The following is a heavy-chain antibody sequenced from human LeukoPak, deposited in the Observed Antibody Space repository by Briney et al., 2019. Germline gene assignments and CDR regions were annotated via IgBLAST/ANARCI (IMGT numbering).Heavy chain of an antibody. V-gene: IGHV4-39*07. J-gene: IGHJ6*02. D-gene: IGHD2-21*02. CDR3: ARESYCGGDCYHGARYYYGMDV. CDR2: IYYSGST. Sequence: SETLSLTCTVSGGSISSSTYYWDWIRQPPGKGLEWIGSIYYSGSTYYNPSLKSRVTISVDTSKNQFSLKLSSVTAADTAVYYCARESYCGGDCYHGARYYYGMDVWGQGTTVTVSS. CDR1: GGSISSSTYY.